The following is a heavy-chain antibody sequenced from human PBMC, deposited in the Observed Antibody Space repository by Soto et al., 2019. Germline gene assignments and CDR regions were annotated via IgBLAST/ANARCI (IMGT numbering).Heavy chain of an antibody. D-gene: IGHD1-26*01. V-gene: IGHV4-31*03. CDR3: ARVDTSMGATCVSY. Sequence: QVQLQESGPGLVKPSQTLSLTCTVSGGSISSGGYYWSWIRQHPGRGLEWIGYIYYSGSTYYNPSLEGGVTRPVDTSKNQFSLKLSSVTAEDTDVYYCARVDTSMGATCVSYWGQGTLVTVSS. CDR2: IYYSGST. J-gene: IGHJ4*02. CDR1: GGSISSGGYY.